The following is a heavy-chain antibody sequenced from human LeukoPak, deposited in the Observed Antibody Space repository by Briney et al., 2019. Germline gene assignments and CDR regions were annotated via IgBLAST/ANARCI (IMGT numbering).Heavy chain of an antibody. CDR2: ISSSGSTI. Sequence: PGGSLRLSCAASGFTFSDYYMSWIRQAPGKGLEWVSYISSSGSTIYYADSVKGRFTISRDNAKNSVFLRMGSLRVDDTAVYYCARSADIVARFDSWGQGTLVSVSS. D-gene: IGHD5-12*01. CDR1: GFTFSDYY. CDR3: ARSADIVARFDS. V-gene: IGHV3-11*04. J-gene: IGHJ4*02.